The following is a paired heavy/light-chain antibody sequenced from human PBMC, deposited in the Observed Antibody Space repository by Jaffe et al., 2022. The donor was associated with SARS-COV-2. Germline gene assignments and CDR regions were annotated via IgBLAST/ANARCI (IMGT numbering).Heavy chain of an antibody. CDR2: IYPGDSET. V-gene: IGHV5-51*01. D-gene: IGHD2-2*01. Sequence: VQLVQSGAEVKKPGESLKISCKGSGYTFGNYWIAWVRQMPGKGLEWMGTIYPGDSETRYSPSFQGQVTISADKSIRTAFLQWSSLKASDTALYYCARQSHFCISPHCYIGGPYQDSWGQGTLVTVSS. CDR3: ARQSHFCISPHCYIGGPYQDS. J-gene: IGHJ4*02. CDR1: GYTFGNYW.
Light chain of an antibody. V-gene: IGLV1-44*01. CDR1: SSNIGRNT. CDR3: AAWDDSREV. Sequence: QSVLTQPSSVSGAPGQRVTISCSGSSSNIGRNTVNWYQWVPGTAPKLLIHSNDQRPSGVPDRFSGSKSGTSASLAISGLQSDDEADYYCAAWDDSREVFGGGTKLTVL. J-gene: IGLJ2*01. CDR2: SND.